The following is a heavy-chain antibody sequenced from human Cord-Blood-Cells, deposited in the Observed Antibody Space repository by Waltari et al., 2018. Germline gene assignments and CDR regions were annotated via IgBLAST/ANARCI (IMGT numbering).Heavy chain of an antibody. CDR1: GGSISRSSYY. CDR2: IYYSGST. D-gene: IGHD3-9*01. V-gene: IGHV4-39*07. CDR3: ARHDYDWGYFDY. Sequence: QLQLQESGTGLVKPSETLSLTCTVSGGSISRSSYYWGWIRQPPGKGLEWIGSIYYSGSTYYNPSLKSRVTISVDTSKNQFSLKLSSVTAADTAVYYCARHDYDWGYFDYWGQGTLVTVSS. J-gene: IGHJ4*02.